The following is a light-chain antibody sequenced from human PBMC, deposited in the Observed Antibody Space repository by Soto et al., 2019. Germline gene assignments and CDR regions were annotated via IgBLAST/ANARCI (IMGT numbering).Light chain of an antibody. Sequence: DIQMTRSPSTLSASVGERVTITCRASQGISNWLAWYQQKPGKAPKLLIYDASTLESGVPSRFSGSGSGTEFTLTISSLLPDDFATYYCQQFRGTFGQGTKVDIK. J-gene: IGKJ1*01. V-gene: IGKV1-5*01. CDR2: DAS. CDR1: QGISNW. CDR3: QQFRGT.